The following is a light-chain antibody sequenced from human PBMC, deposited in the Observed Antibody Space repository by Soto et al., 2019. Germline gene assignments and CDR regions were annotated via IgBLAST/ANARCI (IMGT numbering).Light chain of an antibody. CDR2: GAS. V-gene: IGKV3-20*01. CDR3: QQYDGSRS. Sequence: EIVLTQSPDTLSLSPGERATLSCRASQSVSSSYLAWYQQKPGQAPRLLIYGASTSATGIPDRFSGGGSGTDFTLTISRLEPEDFAVYYCQQYDGSRSFGQGTKVEI. CDR1: QSVSSSY. J-gene: IGKJ1*01.